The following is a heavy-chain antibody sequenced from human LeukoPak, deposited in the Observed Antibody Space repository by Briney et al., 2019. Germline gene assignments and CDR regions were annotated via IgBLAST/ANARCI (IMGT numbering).Heavy chain of an antibody. J-gene: IGHJ3*02. D-gene: IGHD3-10*01. CDR1: GFTFSNYA. V-gene: IGHV3-23*01. CDR3: AKDLTYYYGLGSSTNAFDI. Sequence: GGSLRLSCAASGFTFSNYAMSWVRQAPGKGLEWVSGISGSGDYTYYADSLKGRFTISRDNSKNTLYLQMHSLRAEDTALYYCAKDLTYYYGLGSSTNAFDIWGQGTMVTVSS. CDR2: ISGSGDYT.